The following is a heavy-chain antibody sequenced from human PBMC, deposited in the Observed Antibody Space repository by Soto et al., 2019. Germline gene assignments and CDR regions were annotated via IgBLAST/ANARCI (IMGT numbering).Heavy chain of an antibody. V-gene: IGHV4-34*01. CDR3: ARDSRSWATVTTLRRVGAFDI. J-gene: IGHJ3*02. CDR2: INHSGST. Sequence: QVQLQQWGAGLLKPSETLSLTCAVYGGSFSGYYWSWNRQPPGKGLEWIGEINHSGSTNYNPSLKSRVTISVDTSKNQFSLKLSSVTAADTAVYYCARDSRSWATVTTLRRVGAFDIWGQGTMVTVSS. CDR1: GGSFSGYY. D-gene: IGHD4-17*01.